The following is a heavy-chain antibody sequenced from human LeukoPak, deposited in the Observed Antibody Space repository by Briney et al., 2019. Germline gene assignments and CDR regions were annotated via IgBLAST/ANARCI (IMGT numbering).Heavy chain of an antibody. CDR3: AREVGSTGPVGAFDI. CDR1: GDSVSSNNAA. J-gene: IGHJ3*02. CDR2: TYYRSKWYD. V-gene: IGHV6-1*01. Sequence: SQTLSLTCAISGDSVSSNNAAWNWIRQSPSRGLEWLGKTYYRSKWYDDYAVSVKSRITINPDTSKNQFTLKMNSVTPEDTAVYYCAREVGSTGPVGAFDIWGQGTGVTVSS. D-gene: IGHD6-19*01.